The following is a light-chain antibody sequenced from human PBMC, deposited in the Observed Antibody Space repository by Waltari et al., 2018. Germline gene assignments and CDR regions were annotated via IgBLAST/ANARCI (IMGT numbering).Light chain of an antibody. Sequence: DIQMTQSPSTLSASLGDRVTIPCRASQNINNWLAWYQQTPGRAPKLLIYEASSLESGVPSRFRGSGSGTLFTLTITSLQPDDVALYYCQQYKTFSRTFGQGTQVEIK. CDR1: QNINNW. CDR2: EAS. J-gene: IGKJ1*01. V-gene: IGKV1-5*01. CDR3: QQYKTFSRT.